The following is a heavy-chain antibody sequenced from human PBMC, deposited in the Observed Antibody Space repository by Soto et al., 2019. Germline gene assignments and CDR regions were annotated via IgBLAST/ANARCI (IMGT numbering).Heavy chain of an antibody. CDR2: ISYDGHTA. CDR3: ARDLENVHGDYYVFGMDV. J-gene: IGHJ6*02. V-gene: IGHV3-30-3*01. Sequence: QENLVESGGGVVQPGRSLRVSCAGSGFTFSFYAIHWVRQAPGRGLEWVAVISYDGHTAYYADSVKGRFTISRDNSKKSVFLQMNSLRPEDTAMYYCARDLENVHGDYYVFGMDVWGRGTTVTVSS. CDR1: GFTFSFYA. D-gene: IGHD4-17*01.